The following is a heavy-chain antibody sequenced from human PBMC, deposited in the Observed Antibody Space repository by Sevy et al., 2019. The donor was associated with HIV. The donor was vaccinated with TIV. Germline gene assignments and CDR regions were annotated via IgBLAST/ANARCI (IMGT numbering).Heavy chain of an antibody. CDR3: AKTFAIFGVLMSPDFDP. J-gene: IGHJ5*02. V-gene: IGHV3-33*06. D-gene: IGHD3-3*01. Sequence: GGSLRLSCAASGFTFSNYGMHWVRQAPGKGLEWVAVIGYDGSYKYYADSVKGRFTISRDNTKSTLYLQMNSLRAEDTAVYYCAKTFAIFGVLMSPDFDPWGQGTLVTVSS. CDR1: GFTFSNYG. CDR2: IGYDGSYK.